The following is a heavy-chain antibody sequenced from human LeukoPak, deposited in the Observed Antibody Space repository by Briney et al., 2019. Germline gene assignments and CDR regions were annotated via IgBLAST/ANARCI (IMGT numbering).Heavy chain of an antibody. V-gene: IGHV4-31*03. D-gene: IGHD2-15*01. CDR2: IYYSGST. Sequence: KTSETLSLTCTVSGGSISSGGNYWSWIRQHPGKGLEWIGYIYYSGSTYYNPSLKSRVTISVDTSKNQFSLKLSSVTAADTAVYYCARGIGTPHFDYWGQGTLVTVSS. CDR1: GGSISSGGNY. J-gene: IGHJ4*02. CDR3: ARGIGTPHFDY.